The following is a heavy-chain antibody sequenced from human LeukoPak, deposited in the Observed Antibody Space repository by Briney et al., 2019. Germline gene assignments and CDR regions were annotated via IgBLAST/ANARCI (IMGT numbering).Heavy chain of an antibody. CDR3: ARGLEQWLNWFDP. Sequence: GESLKISCKGSGYSFTSYWIGWVRQMPGKGLEWMGIIYPGDSDTRYSPSFQGQVTISADKSISTAYLQWSSLKASDTAMYHCARGLEQWLNWFDPWGQGTLVTVSS. CDR2: IYPGDSDT. CDR1: GYSFTSYW. J-gene: IGHJ5*02. D-gene: IGHD6-19*01. V-gene: IGHV5-51*01.